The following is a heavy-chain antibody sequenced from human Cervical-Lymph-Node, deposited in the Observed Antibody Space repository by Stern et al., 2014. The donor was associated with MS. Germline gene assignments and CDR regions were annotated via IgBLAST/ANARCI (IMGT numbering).Heavy chain of an antibody. CDR1: GGSITNRDY. D-gene: IGHD4-11*01. CDR3: ARGVTAVTNYVPNWCFDL. V-gene: IGHV4-39*02. CDR2: VYYSGIT. J-gene: IGHJ2*01. Sequence: QVQLQESGPGLVKPSETLSLTCTVSGGSITNRDYWGWIRQSPGKGLEWIGSVYYSGITYYRPSLKSRATISIDPSKNPFSLKLHSVTATDTAVYFCARGVTAVTNYVPNWCFDLWGRGTLVTISS.